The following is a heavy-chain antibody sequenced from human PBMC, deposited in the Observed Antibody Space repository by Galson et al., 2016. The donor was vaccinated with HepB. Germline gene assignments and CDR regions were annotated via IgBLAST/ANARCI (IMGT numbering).Heavy chain of an antibody. J-gene: IGHJ4*02. CDR3: ARRHEYCPPVGCSVDY. CDR2: DSMDGGRK. CDR1: GLTFSNYG. D-gene: IGHD2/OR15-2a*01. Sequence: SLRLSCAASGLTFSNYGMHLVRQAPGKGLEWVAADSMDGGRKFYADSVKGRFTISRDNSNSMLFLQMSSLRADDTAVYYCARRHEYCPPVGCSVDYWGQGTLVSVSS. V-gene: IGHV3-30*03.